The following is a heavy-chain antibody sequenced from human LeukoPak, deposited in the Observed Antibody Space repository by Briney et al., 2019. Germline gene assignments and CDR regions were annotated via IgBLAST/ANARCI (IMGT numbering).Heavy chain of an antibody. CDR3: ARAGLRYFDWLLY. CDR2: IYYSGSS. J-gene: IGHJ4*02. V-gene: IGHV4-59*12. Sequence: SETLSLTCNVSGGSISGYHWSWIRQPPGKGLEWLGYIYYSGSSNYNPSLKSRVTMSADTSKNQFFLKLRSVTAADTAVYYCARAGLRYFDWLLYWGQGTLVTVSS. D-gene: IGHD3-9*01. CDR1: GGSISGYH.